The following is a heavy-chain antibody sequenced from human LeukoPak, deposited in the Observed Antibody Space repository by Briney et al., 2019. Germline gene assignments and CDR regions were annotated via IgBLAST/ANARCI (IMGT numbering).Heavy chain of an antibody. D-gene: IGHD6-19*01. Sequence: SETLSLTCAVSGGSINSHYWGWIRQPPGGGLQWIGDIYYTGKNNYNPSLKSRVTISLDTSKDHLSLNLTSVVAADTAIYYCVRRDTGWNYFDYWGQGILVTVSS. CDR3: VRRDTGWNYFDY. CDR1: GGSINSHY. CDR2: IYYTGKN. V-gene: IGHV4-59*08. J-gene: IGHJ4*02.